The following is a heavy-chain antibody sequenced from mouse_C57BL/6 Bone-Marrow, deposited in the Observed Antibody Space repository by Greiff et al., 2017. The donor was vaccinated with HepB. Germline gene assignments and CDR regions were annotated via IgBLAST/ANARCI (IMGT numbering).Heavy chain of an antibody. CDR2: IRNKANNHAT. V-gene: IGHV6-6*01. Sequence: EVMLVESGGGLVQPGGSMKLSCAASGFTFSDAWMDWVRQAPEKGLEWVAEIRNKANNHATYYAESVKGRFTISRDDSKSSVYLQMNSLRAEDTGIYYCTYYYGSSFFDYWGQGTTLTVSS. CDR3: TYYYGSSFFDY. CDR1: GFTFSDAW. D-gene: IGHD1-1*01. J-gene: IGHJ2*01.